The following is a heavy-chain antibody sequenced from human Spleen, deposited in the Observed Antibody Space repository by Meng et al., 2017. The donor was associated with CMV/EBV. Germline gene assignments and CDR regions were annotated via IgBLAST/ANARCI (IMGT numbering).Heavy chain of an antibody. Sequence: GGSLRLSCAASGFTFSGSAMHWVRQASGKGLEWVGRIRSKANSYATAYAASVEGRFTISRDDSKNTAYLQMNSLKTEDTAVYYCTRLSDYSRSSWFHDWGQGTLVTVSS. D-gene: IGHD6-6*01. CDR1: GFTFSGSA. CDR2: IRSKANSYAT. J-gene: IGHJ4*02. CDR3: TRLSDYSRSSWFHD. V-gene: IGHV3-73*01.